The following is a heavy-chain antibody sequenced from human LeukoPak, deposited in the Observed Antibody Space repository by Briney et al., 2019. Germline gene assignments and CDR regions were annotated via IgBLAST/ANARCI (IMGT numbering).Heavy chain of an antibody. CDR2: ISAYNGNT. Sequence: ASVKVSCKASGYTFTSYGISWVRQAPGQGLEWMGWISAYNGNTNYAQKLQGRVTMTTDTSTSTAYMELRSLRSDDTAVYYCARAFLPGIAAAGSYYFDYWGQGTLVTVSS. CDR3: ARAFLPGIAAAGSYYFDY. J-gene: IGHJ4*02. V-gene: IGHV1-18*01. CDR1: GYTFTSYG. D-gene: IGHD6-13*01.